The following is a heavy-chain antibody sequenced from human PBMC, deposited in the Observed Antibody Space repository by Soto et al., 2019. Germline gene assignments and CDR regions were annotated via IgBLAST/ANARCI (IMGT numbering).Heavy chain of an antibody. D-gene: IGHD2-2*01. CDR2: IIPIFGTA. Sequence: QVQLVQSGAEVKKPGSSVKVSCKASGGTFSSYAISWVRQAPGQGLEWMGGIIPIFGTANYAQKFQGRVTXPXXXSXCTAYMELGSLRSEDTSVYYCARHVPAAGYYYGMDVGGQGTTVTVSS. J-gene: IGHJ6*02. V-gene: IGHV1-69*05. CDR3: ARHVPAAGYYYGMDV. CDR1: GGTFSSYA.